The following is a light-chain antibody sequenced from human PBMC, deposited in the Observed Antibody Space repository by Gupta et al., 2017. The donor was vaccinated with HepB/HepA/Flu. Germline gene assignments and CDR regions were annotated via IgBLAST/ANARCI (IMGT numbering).Light chain of an antibody. Sequence: DIQMTQSPSSLSASVGDRVTITCRTSQSISSYLNWYQQKRGKAPKLLIYAASSLESGVPSRFSGSGSGTDFTLTISSLQPEDFATYYCQQSYSTLPTCGQGTKVEIK. CDR3: QQSYSTLPT. J-gene: IGKJ1*01. CDR2: AAS. V-gene: IGKV1-39*01. CDR1: QSISSY.